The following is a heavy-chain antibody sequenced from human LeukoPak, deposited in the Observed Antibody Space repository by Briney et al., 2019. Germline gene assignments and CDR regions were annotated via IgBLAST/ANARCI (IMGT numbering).Heavy chain of an antibody. CDR2: IYPGDSGT. J-gene: IGHJ4*02. CDR1: GYTFTSHW. V-gene: IGHV5-51*01. CDR3: ATSRGYSGYSPFDY. Sequence: GESLKISCQGSGYTFTSHWIGWVRQMPGKGLEWMGIIYPGDSGTRYRESLQGQVFLSVDTSINTAYLQWSSLKASDTAMYYCATSRGYSGYSPFDYWGQGTLVTVSS. D-gene: IGHD5-12*01.